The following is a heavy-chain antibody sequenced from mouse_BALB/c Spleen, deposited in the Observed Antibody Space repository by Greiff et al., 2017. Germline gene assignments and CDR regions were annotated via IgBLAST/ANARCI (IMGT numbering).Heavy chain of an antibody. J-gene: IGHJ2*01. Sequence: EVKLQESGPGLVKPSQSLSLTCSVTGYSITSGYYWNWIRQFPGNKLEWMGYISYDGSNNYNPSLKNRISITRDTSKNQFFLKLNSVTTEDTATYYCARVHGNYDYWGQGTTLTVSS. D-gene: IGHD2-1*01. V-gene: IGHV3-6*02. CDR1: GYSITSGYY. CDR3: ARVHGNYDY. CDR2: ISYDGSN.